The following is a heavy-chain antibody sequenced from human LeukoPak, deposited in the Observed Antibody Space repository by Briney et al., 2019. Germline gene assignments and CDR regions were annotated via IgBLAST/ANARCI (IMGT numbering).Heavy chain of an antibody. Sequence: GASVKVSCKASGYTFTTYNINWVRQAPGQGLEWMGWISPYNGNTKYLQKFQGRVTMTTDTSTSTASMEVRSLRSDDTAVYYCAREESIGRYQSLHEYWGQGPLVTVSS. D-gene: IGHD1-26*01. CDR1: GYTFTTYN. CDR3: AREESIGRYQSLHEY. CDR2: ISPYNGNT. J-gene: IGHJ4*02. V-gene: IGHV1-18*01.